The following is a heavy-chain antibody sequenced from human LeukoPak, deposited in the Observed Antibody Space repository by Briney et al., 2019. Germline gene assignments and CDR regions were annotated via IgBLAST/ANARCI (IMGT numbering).Heavy chain of an antibody. Sequence: SETLSLTCTVSGGSISNSIYYWTWIRQPAGKALEWIGRIYTSGSTNYNPSLKSRVTISVGTSKNQFSLKLSSVTAADTAIYYCARDLGIAPIKGPWGPGTLVTVSS. D-gene: IGHD6-13*01. V-gene: IGHV4-61*02. CDR3: ARDLGIAPIKGP. CDR1: GGSISNSIYY. J-gene: IGHJ5*02. CDR2: IYTSGST.